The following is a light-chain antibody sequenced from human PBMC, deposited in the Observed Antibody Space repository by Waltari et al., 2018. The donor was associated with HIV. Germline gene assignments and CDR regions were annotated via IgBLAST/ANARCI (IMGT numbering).Light chain of an antibody. CDR2: DAS. CDR3: QQYGSSPRT. V-gene: IGKV3D-20*01. J-gene: IGKJ1*01. Sequence: EIVLTQSPGTLSLSPGERATLSCEASRGVTDNFLAWYQQKPGLAPRLLMYDASIRAAGIPARFSGSGSGTGFTLTISRLEPEDFAVYYCQQYGSSPRTFGQGTTVEIK. CDR1: RGVTDNF.